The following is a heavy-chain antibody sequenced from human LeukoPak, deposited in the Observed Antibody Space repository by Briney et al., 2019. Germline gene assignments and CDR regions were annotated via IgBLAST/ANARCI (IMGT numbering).Heavy chain of an antibody. CDR1: GGSISSSSYY. CDR2: IYYSGST. CDR3: ARHCSSTSCYTRFDY. V-gene: IGHV4-39*01. J-gene: IGHJ4*02. D-gene: IGHD2-2*02. Sequence: SETLSLTCTVSGGSISSSSYYWGWIRQPPGKGLEWIGSIYYSGSTYYNPSLKSRVTISVDTSKNQFSLKLSSVTAADTAVYYCARHCSSTSCYTRFDYWGRGTLVTVSS.